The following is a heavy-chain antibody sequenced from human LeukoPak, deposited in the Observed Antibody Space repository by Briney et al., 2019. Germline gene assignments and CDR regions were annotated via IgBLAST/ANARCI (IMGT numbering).Heavy chain of an antibody. CDR1: GGSISSSNW. Sequence: SGTLSLTCAVSGGSISSSNWWSWVRQPPGKGLEWIGEIYHSGSTNYNPSLKSRVTISVDKSKNQFSLKLSSVTAADTAVYYCARHLDYSDDNWFDPWGQGTLVTVSS. D-gene: IGHD4-11*01. CDR3: ARHLDYSDDNWFDP. J-gene: IGHJ5*02. CDR2: IYHSGST. V-gene: IGHV4-4*02.